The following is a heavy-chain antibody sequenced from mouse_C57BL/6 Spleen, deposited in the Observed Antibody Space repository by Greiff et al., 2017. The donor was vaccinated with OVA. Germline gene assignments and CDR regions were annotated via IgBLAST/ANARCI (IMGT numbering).Heavy chain of an antibody. D-gene: IGHD6-1*01. Sequence: VQLQQPGAELVQPGASVKVSCKASGYTFTSYWMHWVKQRPGQGLEWIGRIHPSDSDTNYNQKFKGKATLTVDKSSSTAYMQVSSLTSEAAAVYYGAMSSLAWFAYWGQGTLVTVSA. CDR2: IHPSDSDT. V-gene: IGHV1-74*01. J-gene: IGHJ3*01. CDR1: GYTFTSYW. CDR3: AMSSLAWFAY.